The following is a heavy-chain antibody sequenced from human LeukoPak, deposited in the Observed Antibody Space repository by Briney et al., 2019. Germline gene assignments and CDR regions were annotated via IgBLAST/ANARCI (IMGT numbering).Heavy chain of an antibody. J-gene: IGHJ6*03. V-gene: IGHV1-18*01. CDR1: GYTFTSYG. Sequence: GASVKVSCKASGYTFTSYGISWVRQAPGQGLEWMGWISAYNGNTNYAQKLQGRVTMTTDTSTSTAYMELRSLRSDDTAVYYCARDAGSWFGELSSPLGAWYYYYYMDVWGKGTTVTVSS. CDR2: ISAYNGNT. CDR3: ARDAGSWFGELSSPLGAWYYYYYMDV. D-gene: IGHD3-10*01.